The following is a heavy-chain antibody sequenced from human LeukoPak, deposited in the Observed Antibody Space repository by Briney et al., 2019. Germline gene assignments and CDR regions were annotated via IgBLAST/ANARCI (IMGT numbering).Heavy chain of an antibody. Sequence: SQTPSLTCTVSGGSISSGGYHWSWIRQHPGKGLEWIGYIYYSGRTYYNPSLKSRVTISVDTSKNQFSLKLSSVTAADTAVYYCARERSGSYPPYYFDYWGQGALVTVSS. V-gene: IGHV4-31*03. CDR2: IYYSGRT. CDR3: ARERSGSYPPYYFDY. CDR1: GGSISSGGYH. J-gene: IGHJ4*02. D-gene: IGHD1-26*01.